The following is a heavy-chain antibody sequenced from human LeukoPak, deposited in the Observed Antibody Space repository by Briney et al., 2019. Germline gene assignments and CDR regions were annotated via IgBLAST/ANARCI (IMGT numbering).Heavy chain of an antibody. CDR1: GFTFSDYY. CDR3: ARTYSSSWSCKHNWFDP. D-gene: IGHD6-13*01. CDR2: ISSSSSTI. V-gene: IGHV3-11*04. J-gene: IGHJ5*02. Sequence: PGGSLRLSCAAPGFTFSDYYMSWIRQAPGKGLEWVSYISSSSSTIYYADSVKGRFTISRDNAKNSLYLQMNSLRAEDTAVYYCARTYSSSWSCKHNWFDPWGQGTLVTVSS.